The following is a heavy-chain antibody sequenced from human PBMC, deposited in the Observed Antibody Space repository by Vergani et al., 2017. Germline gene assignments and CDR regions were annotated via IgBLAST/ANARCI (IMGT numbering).Heavy chain of an antibody. Sequence: QVQLVQSGAEVKKPGSSVKVSCKASGGTFSTYAISWVRQAPGQGLEWMGRLIPIFGTTNYAQNFQCRVTITADESTSTAYMELSSLRSEDTAVYYCARDRRYCSGGSCYLDYWGQGTLITVSS. CDR3: ARDRRYCSGGSCYLDY. J-gene: IGHJ4*02. CDR2: LIPIFGTT. D-gene: IGHD2-15*01. CDR1: GGTFSTYA. V-gene: IGHV1-69*13.